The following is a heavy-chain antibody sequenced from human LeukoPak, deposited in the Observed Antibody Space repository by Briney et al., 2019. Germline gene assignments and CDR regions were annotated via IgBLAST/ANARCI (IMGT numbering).Heavy chain of an antibody. CDR1: GGSISSYY. V-gene: IGHV4-4*07. J-gene: IGHJ5*02. D-gene: IGHD3-22*01. CDR3: ARDQRVDYYYVSPNWFDP. Sequence: SETLSLTCTVSGGSISSYYWSWIRQPAGKGLEWIGRIYTSGSTNYNPSLKSRVTMSVDTSKNQFSLKLSSVTAADTAVYYCARDQRVDYYYVSPNWFDPWGQGTLVTVSS. CDR2: IYTSGST.